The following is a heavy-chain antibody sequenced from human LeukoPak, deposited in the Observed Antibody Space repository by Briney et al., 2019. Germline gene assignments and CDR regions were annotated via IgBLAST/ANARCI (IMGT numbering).Heavy chain of an antibody. CDR3: ARVERYDFWSGYYTPYYYYGMDV. J-gene: IGHJ6*02. V-gene: IGHV1-69*01. Sequence: SVKVSCKASGGTFSSYAISWVRQAPGQGLEWMGGIIPIFGTANYAQKFQGRVTITADESTSTAYMELSSLRSEDTAVYYCARVERYDFWSGYYTPYYYYGMDVWGQGTTVTVSS. CDR1: GGTFSSYA. D-gene: IGHD3-3*01. CDR2: IIPIFGTA.